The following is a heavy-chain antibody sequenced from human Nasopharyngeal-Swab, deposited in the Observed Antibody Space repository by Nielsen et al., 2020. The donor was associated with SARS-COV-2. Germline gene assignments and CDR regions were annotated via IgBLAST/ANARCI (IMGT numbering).Heavy chain of an antibody. CDR2: IAWNSGNL. J-gene: IGHJ6*02. V-gene: IGHV3-9*01. CDR3: ARGSGSEWFYYYGMDV. D-gene: IGHD2-21*01. Sequence: VRQAPGKGLEWVSGIAWNSGNLAYVDSVKGRFTISRDNAKNSLYLQMNSLTEEDTAFYYCARGSGSEWFYYYGMDVWGQGTTVTVSS.